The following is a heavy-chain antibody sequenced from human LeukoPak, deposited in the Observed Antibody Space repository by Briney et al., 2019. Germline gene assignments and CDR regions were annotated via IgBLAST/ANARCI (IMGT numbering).Heavy chain of an antibody. D-gene: IGHD4/OR15-4a*01. J-gene: IGHJ4*02. CDR3: ARVGTMFDY. CDR2: ISSNGGST. Sequence: GGSLRLSCAASGFTFSSYPMHWVRQAPGKGLEYVSAISSNGGSTYYANSVKGRFTISRDNSKNTLYLQMGSLRAEDMAVYYCARVGTMFDYWGQGTLVTVSS. V-gene: IGHV3-64*01. CDR1: GFTFSSYP.